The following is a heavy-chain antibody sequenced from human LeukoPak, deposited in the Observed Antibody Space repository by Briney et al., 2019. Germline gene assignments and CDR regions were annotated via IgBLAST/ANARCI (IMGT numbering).Heavy chain of an antibody. Sequence: GGSLRLSCAASGFTFSRYAMHWVRQAPGKGLEWVSIIWHDGNNKYYADSVKGRFTISRDNSKNTLYLQMNSLRAEDTAVYYCARGDPQDYWGQGTLVIVSS. V-gene: IGHV3-33*08. J-gene: IGHJ4*02. CDR3: ARGDPQDY. CDR1: GFTFSRYA. CDR2: IWHDGNNK.